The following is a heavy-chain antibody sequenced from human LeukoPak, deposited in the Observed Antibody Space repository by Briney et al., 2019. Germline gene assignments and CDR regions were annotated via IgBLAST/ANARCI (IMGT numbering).Heavy chain of an antibody. Sequence: GESLKISCKGSGYSFTSYWIGWVRQMPGKGLEWMGIIYPGDSDTRYSPSFQGQVTISADKSISTAYLQWSSLKASDTAMYYCARHPGGAEWFGELLPYYFDYWGRGTLVTVSS. CDR1: GYSFTSYW. CDR2: IYPGDSDT. J-gene: IGHJ4*02. D-gene: IGHD3-10*01. CDR3: ARHPGGAEWFGELLPYYFDY. V-gene: IGHV5-51*01.